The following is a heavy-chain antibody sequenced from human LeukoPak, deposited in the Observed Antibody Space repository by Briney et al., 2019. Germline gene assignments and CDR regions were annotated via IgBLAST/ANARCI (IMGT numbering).Heavy chain of an antibody. Sequence: SETLSLTCTVSGGSIGSRSYYWGWIRQPPGKGLEWIGSVLYSGNTYYNPSLKSRLTISVDTSKNHFSLKLSSVTAADTAVYYCARLQMYYYDILTGPLYYFDYWGQGTLVTVSS. CDR2: VLYSGNT. D-gene: IGHD3-9*01. V-gene: IGHV4-39*01. CDR1: GGSIGSRSYY. J-gene: IGHJ4*02. CDR3: ARLQMYYYDILTGPLYYFDY.